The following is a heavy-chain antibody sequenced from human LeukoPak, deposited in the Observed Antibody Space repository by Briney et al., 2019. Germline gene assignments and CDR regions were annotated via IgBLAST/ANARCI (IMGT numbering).Heavy chain of an antibody. D-gene: IGHD1-26*01. CDR1: GFTFSSYG. CDR3: AKGPLGALAGY. V-gene: IGHV3-30*18. CDR2: ISYDGSNK. J-gene: IGHJ4*02. Sequence: GGSLRLSCAASGFTFSSYGMHWVRQAPGKGLEWVAVISYDGSNKYYADSVKGRFTISRDNSKNTLYLQMNSLRAEDTAVYYCAKGPLGALAGYWGQGTLVTVSS.